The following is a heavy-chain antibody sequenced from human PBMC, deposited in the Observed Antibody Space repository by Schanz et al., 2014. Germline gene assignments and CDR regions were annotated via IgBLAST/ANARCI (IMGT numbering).Heavy chain of an antibody. CDR1: GFTFSSYG. CDR3: AKDSTHIDIVLVPTAIDY. CDR2: MSYDGSIK. D-gene: IGHD2-2*01. Sequence: QVQLLQFGGGVVQPGRSLRLSCAASGFTFSSYGMHWVRQAPGKGLEWVAAMSYDGSIKYYGDSVKGRFTISRDNSKNTLYLHMNTLRSEDTAVYYCAKDSTHIDIVLVPTAIDYGGQGTLVTVSS. J-gene: IGHJ4*02. V-gene: IGHV3-30*18.